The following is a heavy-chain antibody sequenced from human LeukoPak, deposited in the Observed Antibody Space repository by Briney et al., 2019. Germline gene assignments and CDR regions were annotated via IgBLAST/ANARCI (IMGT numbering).Heavy chain of an antibody. V-gene: IGHV1-69*06. CDR3: ARESMAAAGRNWFDP. Sequence: SVKVSCKASGGTFSSYAISWVRQAPGQGLEWMGGIIPIFGTANYAQKFQGRVTITADKSTSTAYMELGSLRSEDTAVYYCARESMAAAGRNWFDPWGQGTLVTVSS. CDR2: IIPIFGTA. J-gene: IGHJ5*02. CDR1: GGTFSSYA. D-gene: IGHD6-13*01.